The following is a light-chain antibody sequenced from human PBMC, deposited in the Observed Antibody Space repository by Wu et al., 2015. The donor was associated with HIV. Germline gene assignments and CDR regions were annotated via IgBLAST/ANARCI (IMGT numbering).Light chain of an antibody. CDR1: QSVSSY. V-gene: IGKV3-11*01. J-gene: IGKJ1*01. CDR2: DAS. Sequence: EIVLTQSPATLSLSPGERATLSCRASQSVSSYLAWYQQKPGQAPRLLIFDASTRATGIPARFSGSGSGTDFTLTISTLEPEDFAIYYCQQRTNWPPGFGQGT. CDR3: QQRTNWPPG.